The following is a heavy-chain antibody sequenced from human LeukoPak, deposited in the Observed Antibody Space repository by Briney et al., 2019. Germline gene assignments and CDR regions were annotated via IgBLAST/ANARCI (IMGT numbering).Heavy chain of an antibody. Sequence: PSETLSLTCTVSGGSISSSSYYWGWIRQPPGKGLEWLGSIYYTRSTYYNPSLKSRVTISVDTSKNQFSLKLTSVTAADTAVYYCARAFHSSGWYTGYYYGMDVWGQGTTVTVSS. V-gene: IGHV4-39*01. J-gene: IGHJ6*02. CDR2: IYYTRST. D-gene: IGHD6-19*01. CDR1: GGSISSSSYY. CDR3: ARAFHSSGWYTGYYYGMDV.